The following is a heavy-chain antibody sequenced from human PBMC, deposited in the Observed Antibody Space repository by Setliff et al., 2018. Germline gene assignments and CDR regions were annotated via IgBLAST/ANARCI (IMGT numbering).Heavy chain of an antibody. D-gene: IGHD2-2*01. CDR1: GGSISSSNW. Sequence: PSETLSLTCAVSGGSISSSNWWSWVRQAPGKGLEWIGEIYHTGSTNYNPSLKSRVTISVDKSKNQFSLNLISVTAADTAVYYCARGYCSSRSCYSNGVDLWGQGTPVTVSS. V-gene: IGHV4-4*02. CDR3: ARGYCSSRSCYSNGVDL. CDR2: IYHTGST. J-gene: IGHJ5*02.